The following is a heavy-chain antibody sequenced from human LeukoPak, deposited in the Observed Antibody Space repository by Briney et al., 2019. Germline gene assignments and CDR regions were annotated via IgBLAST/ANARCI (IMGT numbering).Heavy chain of an antibody. CDR2: ISGYSGNT. CDR1: GYTFTSYG. Sequence: ASVKVSCKASGYTFTSYGISWVRQAPGQGLEWMGWISGYSGNTNYAQKLQDRVTMTTDTSTSRAYMELRSLRSDDTAVYYCARVRDYGDYDYWGQGTLVTVSS. CDR3: ARVRDYGDYDY. V-gene: IGHV1-18*01. D-gene: IGHD4-17*01. J-gene: IGHJ4*02.